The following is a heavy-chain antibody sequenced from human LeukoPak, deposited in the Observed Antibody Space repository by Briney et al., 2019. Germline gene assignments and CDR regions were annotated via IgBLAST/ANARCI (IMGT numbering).Heavy chain of an antibody. CDR1: GFTFSDFA. CDR2: TIGIGATT. D-gene: IGHD1-20*01. V-gene: IGHV3-23*01. Sequence: GGSLRLSHAASGFTFSDFAMSWVPQAPGRGRGWGSGTIGIGATTFCTDSVRGGFTISRDNSKNTLYLQMNSLRAEDTAVYYCARDRNWIPDTDAFDIWGQGTMVTVSS. CDR3: ARDRNWIPDTDAFDI. J-gene: IGHJ3*02.